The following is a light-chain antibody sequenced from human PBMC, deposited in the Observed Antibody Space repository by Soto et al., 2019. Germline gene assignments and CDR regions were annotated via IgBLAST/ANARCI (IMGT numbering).Light chain of an antibody. CDR1: QNIRGW. Sequence: DIRMTQSPSTLSTSVGDRVTITCRARQNIRGWLAWYQQKPGKAPKLLIYDASTLESGVPSRFSGSGSGTELTLTISSLQPFDFETYHRPKYNSYSWTFGQRSKVDI. J-gene: IGKJ1*01. CDR2: DAS. CDR3: PKYNSYSWT. V-gene: IGKV1-5*01.